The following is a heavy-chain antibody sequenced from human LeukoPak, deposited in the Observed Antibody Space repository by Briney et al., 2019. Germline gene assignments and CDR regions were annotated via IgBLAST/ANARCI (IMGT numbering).Heavy chain of an antibody. D-gene: IGHD6-19*01. CDR2: ISYDGSNK. CDR1: GFTFSSYG. CDR3: AKDRDSSGWYVFDY. V-gene: IGHV3-30*18. J-gene: IGHJ4*02. Sequence: GGSLRLSCAASGFTFSSYGMHWVRQAPGKGLEWVAAISYDGSNKYYADSVKGRFTISRDNSKNTLYLQMNSLRAEDTAVYYCAKDRDSSGWYVFDYWGQGTLVTVSS.